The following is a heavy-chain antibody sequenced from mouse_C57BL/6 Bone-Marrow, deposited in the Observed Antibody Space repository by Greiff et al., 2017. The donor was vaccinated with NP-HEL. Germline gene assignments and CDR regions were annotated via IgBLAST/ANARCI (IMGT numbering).Heavy chain of an antibody. CDR1: GFSFNTYA. Sequence: EVQRVESGGGLVQPKGSLKLSCAASGFSFNTYAMHWVRQAPGKGLEWVARIRSKSNNYATYYADSVKDRFTISRDDSESMLYLQMNNLKTEDTAMYYCVGHATVVAEDFDVWGTGTTVTVSS. CDR2: IRSKSNNYAT. D-gene: IGHD1-1*01. CDR3: VGHATVVAEDFDV. J-gene: IGHJ1*03. V-gene: IGHV10-1*01.